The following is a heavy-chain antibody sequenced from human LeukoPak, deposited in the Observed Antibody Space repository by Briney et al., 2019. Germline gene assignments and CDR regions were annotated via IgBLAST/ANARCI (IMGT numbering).Heavy chain of an antibody. CDR3: ARGRYHSSGWTRSNWFDP. CDR1: GGSISSGSYY. V-gene: IGHV4-61*02. D-gene: IGHD6-19*01. CDR2: IYTSGST. J-gene: IGHJ5*02. Sequence: SETLSLTCTVSGGSISSGSYYWSWIRQPAGKGLEWIGRIYTSGSTNYNPSLKSRVTISVDTSKNQFSLKLSSVTAADTAVYYCARGRYHSSGWTRSNWFDPWGQGTLVTVSS.